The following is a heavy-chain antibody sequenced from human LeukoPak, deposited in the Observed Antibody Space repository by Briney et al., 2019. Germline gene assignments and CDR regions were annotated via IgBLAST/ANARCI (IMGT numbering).Heavy chain of an antibody. CDR3: ARDSDSSGYYRYFDY. CDR2: IYSGGST. CDR1: GFIVSSSY. D-gene: IGHD6-19*01. V-gene: IGHV3-53*01. Sequence: GGSLRLSCAASGFIVSSSYMSWVRQAPGKGLEWVSVIYSGGSTYYADSVKGRFTISRDNSKNTLYLQMNSLRAEDTAVYYCARDSDSSGYYRYFDYWGQGSPVTVSS. J-gene: IGHJ4*02.